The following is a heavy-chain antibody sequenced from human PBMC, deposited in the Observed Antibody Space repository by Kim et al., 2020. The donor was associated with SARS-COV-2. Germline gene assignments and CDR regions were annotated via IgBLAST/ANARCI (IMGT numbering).Heavy chain of an antibody. CDR3: ASDLGQFGYYGMDV. D-gene: IGHD3-16*01. J-gene: IGHJ6*02. CDR2: IIPIYGTP. V-gene: IGHV1-69*13. CDR1: GGTFSSYN. Sequence: SVKVSCKSSGGTFSSYNINWVRKAPGQGLEWMGGIIPIYGTPKYAQRFQGKVAITADESTSTAYMELSSLRSEDTAVYYCASDLGQFGYYGMDVWGQGTTVIVSS.